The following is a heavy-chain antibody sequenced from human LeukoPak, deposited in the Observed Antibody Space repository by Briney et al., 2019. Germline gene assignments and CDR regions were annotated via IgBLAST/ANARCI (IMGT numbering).Heavy chain of an antibody. CDR3: ARRKTMVRGVIYGGSFDY. J-gene: IGHJ4*02. CDR1: GGSFSGYY. D-gene: IGHD3-10*01. Sequence: SETLSLTCAVYGGSFSGYYWSWLRQPPGKGLEWIGEINHSGSTNYNPSLKSRVTISVDRSKNQFSLTLSSVTAADTAVYYCARRKTMVRGVIYGGSFDYWGQGTLVTVSS. V-gene: IGHV4-34*01. CDR2: INHSGST.